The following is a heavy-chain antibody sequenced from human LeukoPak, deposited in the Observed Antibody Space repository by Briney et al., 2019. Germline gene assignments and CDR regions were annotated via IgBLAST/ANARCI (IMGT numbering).Heavy chain of an antibody. J-gene: IGHJ4*02. CDR2: IRSSDSTT. D-gene: IGHD3-22*01. V-gene: IGHV3-11*04. CDR1: GFTFTNYA. Sequence: PGGSLRLSCVASGFTFTNYAMSWIRQAPGKGLEWLSYIRSSDSTTYYADSVKGRFTISRDNAKNSLYLQMDSLRVEGTAVYYCAKRADSSAHSFDYWGQGTLVTVSS. CDR3: AKRADSSAHSFDY.